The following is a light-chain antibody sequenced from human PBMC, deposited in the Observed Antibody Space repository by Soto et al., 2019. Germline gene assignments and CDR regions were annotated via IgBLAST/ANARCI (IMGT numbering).Light chain of an antibody. Sequence: EIVLTQSPGTLSLSPGERATLSCRASQSVSSNYLVWYQQRPDQALRLLIYGASSRATGIPDRFSGSGSGADFALTISSLEPEDFAVYYCQQYSASPSTFGQGTKLEIK. J-gene: IGKJ2*01. CDR1: QSVSSNY. CDR2: GAS. V-gene: IGKV3-20*01. CDR3: QQYSASPST.